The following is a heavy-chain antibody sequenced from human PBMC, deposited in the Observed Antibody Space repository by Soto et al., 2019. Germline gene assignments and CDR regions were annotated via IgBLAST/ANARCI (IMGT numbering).Heavy chain of an antibody. Sequence: QVQLQESGPGLVKPSQTLSFTCTVSGGSISSGGFYWSWIRQHPGKGLEWIGYISYSGSTYYNPSPKSPCTISLDTFQNQCSLKLTSVTAADTAVYYCARERSSSSENWFDPWGQGTLVTVSS. CDR1: GGSISSGGFY. J-gene: IGHJ5*02. CDR3: ARERSSSSENWFDP. V-gene: IGHV4-31*01. D-gene: IGHD6-6*01. CDR2: ISYSGST.